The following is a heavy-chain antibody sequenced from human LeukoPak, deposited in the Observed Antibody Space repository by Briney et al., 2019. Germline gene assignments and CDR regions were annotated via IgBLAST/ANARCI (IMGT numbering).Heavy chain of an antibody. D-gene: IGHD4-23*01. CDR1: GFTFSSHG. J-gene: IGHJ4*02. Sequence: GGSLRLSCAASGFTFSSHGMHWVRQAPGKGLEWVAVIWYDASNKYCADSVKGRFTVSRDNSKNTLYLQMNSLRAEDTAMYYCARNLRKYGSNSEYFDYWGQGTVVTVSS. CDR2: IWYDASNK. V-gene: IGHV3-33*01. CDR3: ARNLRKYGSNSEYFDY.